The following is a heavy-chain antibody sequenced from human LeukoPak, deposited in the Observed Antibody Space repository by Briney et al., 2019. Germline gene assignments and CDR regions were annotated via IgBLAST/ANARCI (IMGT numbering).Heavy chain of an antibody. CDR1: GFTFSSYS. Sequence: GGSLRLSCAASGFTFSSYSMNWVRQAPGKGLEWVSSISSSSSYIYYAGSVKGRFTVSRDNAKNSLYLQMNSLRVEDTAVYYCASNYDSSGYYGFDYWGQGTLVTVSS. V-gene: IGHV3-21*01. D-gene: IGHD3-22*01. CDR3: ASNYDSSGYYGFDY. J-gene: IGHJ4*02. CDR2: ISSSSSYI.